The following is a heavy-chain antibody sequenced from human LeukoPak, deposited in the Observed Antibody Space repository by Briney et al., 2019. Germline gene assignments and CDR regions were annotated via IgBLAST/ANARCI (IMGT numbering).Heavy chain of an antibody. V-gene: IGHV3-20*04. Sequence: PGGSLRLSCVASGFTFDDYGMNWVRQAPGKGLEWVPAITWNGDTTYYADSVRGRFTISRDNAKNSLYPQMNSLRAEDTALYFCARAPHAFDIWGQGTMVTVSS. CDR3: ARAPHAFDI. J-gene: IGHJ3*02. CDR2: ITWNGDTT. CDR1: GFTFDDYG.